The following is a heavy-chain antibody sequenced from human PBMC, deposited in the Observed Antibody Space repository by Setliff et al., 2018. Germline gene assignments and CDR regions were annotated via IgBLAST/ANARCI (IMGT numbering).Heavy chain of an antibody. D-gene: IGHD3-10*02. CDR1: GASINSLSW. V-gene: IGHV4-4*02. J-gene: IGHJ5*02. CDR3: ARQGDVGS. CDR2: IYHDGND. Sequence: SETLSLTCTVSGASINSLSWWSWVRQPPGKGLEWIGEIYHDGNDKYTPSVHYSPSLKSRVTISIDKSNNQFSLKLTSMTAADTAVYYCARQGDVGSWGQGTLVTVSS.